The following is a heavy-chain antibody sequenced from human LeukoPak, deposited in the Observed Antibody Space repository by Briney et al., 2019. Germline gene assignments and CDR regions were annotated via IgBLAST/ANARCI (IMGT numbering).Heavy chain of an antibody. Sequence: GATVKISCKASGYTFTSYYMHWVRQAPGQGLEWMGIINPSGGSTSYAQKFQGRVTMTRDTSTSSVYMELSSLRSEDTAVYYCARDLSKQLVVDFWGQGTLVTVSS. J-gene: IGHJ4*02. CDR2: INPSGGST. D-gene: IGHD6-6*01. CDR3: ARDLSKQLVVDF. CDR1: GYTFTSYY. V-gene: IGHV1-46*01.